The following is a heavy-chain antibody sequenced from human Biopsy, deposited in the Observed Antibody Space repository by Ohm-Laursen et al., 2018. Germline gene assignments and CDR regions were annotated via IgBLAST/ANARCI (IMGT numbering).Heavy chain of an antibody. CDR3: AREDEGLLRALDL. D-gene: IGHD3-3*01. J-gene: IGHJ3*01. Sequence: GTLSLTCPVSGASMTGYFWTWVRQPAGKGLEWIGHIYTIGDTTYNPSLESRVTMSLDTSKNQFSLKTTSLTAADTAVYFCAREDEGLLRALDLWGQGTMVTVSS. CDR1: GASMTGYF. V-gene: IGHV4-4*07. CDR2: IYTIGDT.